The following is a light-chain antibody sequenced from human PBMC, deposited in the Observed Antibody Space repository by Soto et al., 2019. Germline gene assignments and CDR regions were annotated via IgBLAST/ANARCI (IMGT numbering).Light chain of an antibody. CDR1: NSDVGGYNF. Sequence: QSVLTQPASVSGSPGQSITISCTGTNSDVGGYNFVSWYQQHPDKAPKVITYEASKRPSGDSTRFSGSKSGNKASLTISGRQSEAEADYYCCSYACSSTYVFGTWTKVTVL. J-gene: IGLJ1*01. V-gene: IGLV2-23*01. CDR3: CSYACSSTYV. CDR2: EAS.